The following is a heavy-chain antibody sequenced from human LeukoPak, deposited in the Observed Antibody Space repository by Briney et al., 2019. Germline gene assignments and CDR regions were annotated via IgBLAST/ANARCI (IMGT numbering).Heavy chain of an antibody. CDR1: GGSISSSSYY. CDR3: ARKRWELRGHWFDP. J-gene: IGHJ5*02. CDR2: IYYSGST. Sequence: SETLSLTCTVSGGSISSSSYYWGWIRQPPGKGLEWIGSIYYSGSTYYNPSLKSRVTISVYTSKNQFSLKLSSVTAADTAVYYCARKRWELRGHWFDPWGQGTLVTVSS. D-gene: IGHD1-26*01. V-gene: IGHV4-39*01.